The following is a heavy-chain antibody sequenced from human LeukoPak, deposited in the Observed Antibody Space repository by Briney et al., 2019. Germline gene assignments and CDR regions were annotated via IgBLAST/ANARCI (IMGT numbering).Heavy chain of an antibody. Sequence: PSETLSLTCTVSGGSISSYYWSWIRQPPGKGLEWIGYIYYSGTTNYNPSLKSRVTISVDTSKKQFSLKLTSVTAADTAVYYCARQGSTEYYFDYWGQGTLVTVSS. CDR2: IYYSGTT. J-gene: IGHJ4*02. CDR3: ARQGSTEYYFDY. D-gene: IGHD2-2*01. V-gene: IGHV4-59*08. CDR1: GGSISSYY.